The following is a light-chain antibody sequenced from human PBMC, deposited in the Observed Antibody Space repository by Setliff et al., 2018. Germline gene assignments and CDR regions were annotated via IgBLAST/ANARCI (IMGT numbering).Light chain of an antibody. V-gene: IGLV1-40*01. Sequence: QSVLTQPPSVSGAPGQRVTISCTGTSSDIGAGYSVHWYQQLPGAAPKLLIYGNNXXXSGXXXXXXXXXXXXXXXXXXTXLXAEDEADYYCQSYGGSVSGYVFGSGTRSPS. CDR1: SSDIGAGYS. J-gene: IGLJ1*01. CDR3: QSYGGSVSGYV. CDR2: GNN.